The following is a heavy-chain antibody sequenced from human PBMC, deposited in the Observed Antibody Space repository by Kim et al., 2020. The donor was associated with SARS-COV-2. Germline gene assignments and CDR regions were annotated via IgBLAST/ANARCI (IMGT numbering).Heavy chain of an antibody. V-gene: IGHV3-66*01. J-gene: IGHJ4*02. CDR3: AREGS. CDR2: IYSGGST. Sequence: IYSGGSTYYADSVKGRSTISRDNSKNTLYLQMNSLRAEDTAVYYCAREGSWGQGTLVTVSS.